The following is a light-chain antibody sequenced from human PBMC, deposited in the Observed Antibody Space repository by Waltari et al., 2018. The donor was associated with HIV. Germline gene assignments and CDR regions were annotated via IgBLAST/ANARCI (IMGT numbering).Light chain of an antibody. V-gene: IGLV3-1*01. CDR3: QACNSNSAI. CDR2: QDA. J-gene: IGLJ2*01. CDR1: DLSKKY. Sequence: SYELTQPTSVSVSPGQTASHTCSGDDLSKKYVSWYQQRPGQSPVLVISQDARRPSWIPYRFSGSSSGNTATLTSSGTQSMDEADDYCQACNSNSAIFGGGTKLTVL.